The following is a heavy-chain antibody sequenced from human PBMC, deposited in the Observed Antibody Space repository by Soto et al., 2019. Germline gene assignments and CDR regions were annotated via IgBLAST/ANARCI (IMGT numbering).Heavy chain of an antibody. CDR3: ARAPDGDLGYYYYGMDV. CDR2: IIPIFGTA. V-gene: IGHV1-69*01. J-gene: IGHJ6*02. D-gene: IGHD7-27*01. CDR1: GGTFSSYA. Sequence: QVQLVQSGAEVKKPGSSVKVSCKASGGTFSSYAISWVRQAPGQGLEWMGGIIPIFGTANYEQKFQGRVTITADESTSTAYMELSSLRSEDTAVYYCARAPDGDLGYYYYGMDVWGQGTTVTVSS.